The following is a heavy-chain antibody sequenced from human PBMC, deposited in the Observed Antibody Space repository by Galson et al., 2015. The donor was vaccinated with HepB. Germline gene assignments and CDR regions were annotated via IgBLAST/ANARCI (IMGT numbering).Heavy chain of an antibody. CDR2: IKQDGSEK. V-gene: IGHV3-7*03. J-gene: IGHJ3*02. D-gene: IGHD6-13*01. CDR3: ARDTWAKYSSSWGNDAFDI. CDR1: GFTFSSYW. Sequence: SLRLSCAASGFTFSSYWMSWVRQAPGKGLEWVANIKQDGSEKYYVDSVKGRFTISRDNAKNSLYLQMNSLRAEDTAVYYCARDTWAKYSSSWGNDAFDIWGQGTMVTVSS.